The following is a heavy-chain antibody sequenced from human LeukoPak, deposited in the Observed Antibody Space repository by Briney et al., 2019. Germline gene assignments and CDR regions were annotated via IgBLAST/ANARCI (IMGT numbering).Heavy chain of an antibody. V-gene: IGHV3-23*01. CDR3: AAGWYSGSTDY. Sequence: GSLRLSCGASGFTFSSYAMSWVRQAPGKGLEWVSGISGSGDRTYYAESVKGRFTISRDNSKNTLCLQMNSLRAEDTAVYFCAAGWYSGSTDYWGQGTLVTVSS. J-gene: IGHJ4*02. D-gene: IGHD1-26*01. CDR1: GFTFSSYA. CDR2: ISGSGDRT.